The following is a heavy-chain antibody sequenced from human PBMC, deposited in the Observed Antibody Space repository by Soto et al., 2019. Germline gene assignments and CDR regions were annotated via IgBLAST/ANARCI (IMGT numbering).Heavy chain of an antibody. CDR2: IYYSGST. J-gene: IGHJ6*02. CDR3: ARDRRRVSQWLVTYYYYYGMDV. D-gene: IGHD6-19*01. Sequence: KQSPTLSLTCTVSGGSVSSGSYYWSWIRQPPGKGLEWIGYIYYSGSTNYNPSLKSRVTISVDTSKNQFSLKLSSVTAADTAVYYCARDRRRVSQWLVTYYYYYGMDVWGQGTTVTVSS. V-gene: IGHV4-61*01. CDR1: GGSVSSGSYY.